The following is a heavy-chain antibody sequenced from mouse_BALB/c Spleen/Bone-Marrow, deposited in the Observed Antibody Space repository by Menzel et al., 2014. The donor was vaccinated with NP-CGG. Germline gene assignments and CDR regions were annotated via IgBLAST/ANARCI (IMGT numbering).Heavy chain of an antibody. J-gene: IGHJ4*01. CDR3: TRSRRAMDH. CDR2: INPSNGGT. V-gene: IGHV1S81*02. Sequence: VQVVESGAELVKPGASVKLSCKASGYTFTSYYMCWVKQRPGQGLEWIGEINPSNGGTNFNEKLKSKATLTVDKSSSTAYMSLSSLTSEDSAVYYCTRSRRAMDHWGQGTSVTVSS. D-gene: IGHD2-12*01. CDR1: GYTFTSYY.